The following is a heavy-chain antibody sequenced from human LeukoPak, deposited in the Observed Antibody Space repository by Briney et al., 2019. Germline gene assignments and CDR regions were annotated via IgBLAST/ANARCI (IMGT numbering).Heavy chain of an antibody. CDR2: IYYSGST. Sequence: GSLRLSCAASGFTFSSYWMSWIRQPPGKGLEWIGTIYYSGSTYYNPSLKSRVTISEDTSKNQFSLKLSSVTAADTAVYYCARPAYGSGSYSGFDYWGQGTLVTVSS. J-gene: IGHJ4*02. CDR1: GFTFSSYW. V-gene: IGHV4-39*01. D-gene: IGHD3-10*01. CDR3: ARPAYGSGSYSGFDY.